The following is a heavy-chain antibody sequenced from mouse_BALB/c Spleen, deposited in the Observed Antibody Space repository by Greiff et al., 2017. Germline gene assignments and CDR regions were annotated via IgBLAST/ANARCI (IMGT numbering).Heavy chain of an antibody. CDR2: ISSGGSYT. CDR1: GFTFSSYA. V-gene: IGHV5-9-4*01. D-gene: IGHD1-3*01. J-gene: IGHJ2*01. Sequence: EVKVVESGGGLVKPGGSLKLSCAASGFTFSSYAMSWVRQSPEKRLEWVAEISSGGSYTYYPDTVTGRFTISRDNAKNTLYLEMSSLRSEDTAMYYCARDGSGNFDYWGQGTTLTVSS. CDR3: ARDGSGNFDY.